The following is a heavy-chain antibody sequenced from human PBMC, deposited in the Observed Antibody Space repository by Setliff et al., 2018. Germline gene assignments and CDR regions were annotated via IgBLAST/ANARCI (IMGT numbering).Heavy chain of an antibody. D-gene: IGHD7-27*01. CDR3: VRDLHWGFDY. CDR2: ISSSSSYI. J-gene: IGHJ4*02. Sequence: GGSLRLSCAASGFTFSSYSMNWVRQAPGKGLEWVSSISSSSSYIYYADSVKGRFTISRDNAKSSLYLQMNSLRAEDTAVYYCVRDLHWGFDYWGLGTLVTVSS. V-gene: IGHV3-21*01. CDR1: GFTFSSYS.